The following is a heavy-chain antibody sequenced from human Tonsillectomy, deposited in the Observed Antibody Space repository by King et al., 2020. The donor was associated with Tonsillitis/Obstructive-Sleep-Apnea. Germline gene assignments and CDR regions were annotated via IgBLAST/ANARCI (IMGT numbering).Heavy chain of an antibody. D-gene: IGHD1-26*01. V-gene: IGHV3-15*01. CDR3: ATGGESYLGDAFYS. CDR2: IKTKTDGGTT. Sequence: VQLVESGGGLVKPGGSLRLSCAASGFIFRYAWMSWVRQAPGKGLEWVGRIKTKTDGGTTDYAAPVKGRFTISRDDSKNTLYVQMNSLKTEDTAVYYCATGGESYLGDAFYSWGQGKMVTVSS. CDR1: GFIFRYAW. J-gene: IGHJ3*02.